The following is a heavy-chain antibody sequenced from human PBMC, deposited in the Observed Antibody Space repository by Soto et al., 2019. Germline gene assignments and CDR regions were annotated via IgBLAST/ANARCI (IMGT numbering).Heavy chain of an antibody. CDR3: ARARFRGAFFSEYYYYGMDV. V-gene: IGHV4-31*03. Sequence: QVQLQESGPGLVKPSQTLSLTCTVSGGSISSGGYYWSWIRQHPGKGLEWIGYIYYSGSTYYNPSLKGRVTISVDTSKNQFSLKLSSVTAADTAVYYCARARFRGAFFSEYYYYGMDVWGQGTTVTVSS. CDR2: IYYSGST. J-gene: IGHJ6*02. CDR1: GGSISSGGYY. D-gene: IGHD3-16*01.